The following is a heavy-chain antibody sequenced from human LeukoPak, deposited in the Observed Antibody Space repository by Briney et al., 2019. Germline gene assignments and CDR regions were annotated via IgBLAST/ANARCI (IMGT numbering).Heavy chain of an antibody. CDR1: GFTFSDYY. V-gene: IGHV4-31*02. CDR2: IYYSGST. J-gene: IGHJ4*02. CDR3: ARLRWLQPIDY. Sequence: LRLSCAASGFTFSDYYMSWIRQAPGKGLEWIGYIYYSGSTYYNPSLKSRVTISVDTSKNQFSLKLSSVTAADTAVYYCARLRWLQPIDYWGQGTLVTVSS. D-gene: IGHD5-24*01.